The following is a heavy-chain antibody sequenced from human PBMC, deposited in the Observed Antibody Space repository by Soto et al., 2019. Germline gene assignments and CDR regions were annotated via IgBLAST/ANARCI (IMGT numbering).Heavy chain of an antibody. CDR2: INSGGGA. Sequence: QLQLQESGPGLVKPSETLSLTCTVSGGSIRSSDYYWGWIRQPPGEGLEWIGNINSGGGAYYYPSLRSRVTLPVDTSNNQFALRLTSVTAADTAVYSCACLRGKGLPRAWGQGILVTASS. J-gene: IGHJ5*02. D-gene: IGHD2-15*01. V-gene: IGHV4-39*01. CDR3: ACLRGKGLPRA. CDR1: GGSIRSSDYY.